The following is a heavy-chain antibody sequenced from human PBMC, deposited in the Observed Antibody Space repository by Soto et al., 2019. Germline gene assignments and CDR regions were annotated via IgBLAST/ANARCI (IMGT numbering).Heavy chain of an antibody. CDR1: GGSISSSSYY. CDR2: IYYSGST. CDR3: ARAWYQPLLFDY. J-gene: IGHJ4*02. V-gene: IGHV4-39*01. Sequence: QLQLQESGPGLVKPSETLSLTCTVSGGSISSSSYYWGWIRQPPGKGLEWIGSIYYSGSTYYNPSLKRRVTISVDTSKNQFSLKLSSVTAADTAVYYCARAWYQPLLFDYWGQGTLVTVSS. D-gene: IGHD2-2*01.